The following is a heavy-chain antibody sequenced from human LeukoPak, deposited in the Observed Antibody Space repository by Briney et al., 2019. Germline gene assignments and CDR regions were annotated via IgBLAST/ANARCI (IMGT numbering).Heavy chain of an antibody. CDR1: GGTFISYA. D-gene: IGHD4-17*01. CDR3: ARGGDSMTTDYYYMDV. CDR2: IIPIFGTA. V-gene: IGHV1-69*13. J-gene: IGHJ6*03. Sequence: SVKVSCKASGGTFISYAISWVRQAPGQGLEWMGGIIPIFGTANYAQKFQGRATITADESTSTAYMELSSLRSEDTAVYYCARGGDSMTTDYYYMDVWGKGTTVTVSS.